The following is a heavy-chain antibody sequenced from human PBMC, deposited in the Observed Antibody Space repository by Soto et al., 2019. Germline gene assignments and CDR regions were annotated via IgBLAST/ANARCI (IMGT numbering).Heavy chain of an antibody. CDR1: GFSLSTGGVG. V-gene: IGHV2-5*02. CDR3: AHRNVEVVGGSTKAFDY. J-gene: IGHJ4*02. D-gene: IGHD2-15*01. CDR2: IYWDDDK. Sequence: QITLKESGPTLVKPTRTLTLTCTFSGFSLSTGGVGVGWIRQPPGKALYWLALIYWDDDKRYRTSLQNRLTITADTSYNQVVLSMSNMGPDDTATYCCAHRNVEVVGGSTKAFDYWGQGALVTVSS.